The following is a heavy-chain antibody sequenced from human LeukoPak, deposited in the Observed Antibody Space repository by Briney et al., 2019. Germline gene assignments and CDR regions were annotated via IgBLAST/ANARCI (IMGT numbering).Heavy chain of an antibody. D-gene: IGHD5-18*01. Sequence: GRSLRLSCAASGFTFSSYAMHWVRQAPGKGLEWVAVISYDGSNKYYADSVKGRFTISRDNSKNTLYLQMNSLRAEDTAVYYCARDLGPVDTAMVPDYWGQGTLVTVSS. CDR1: GFTFSSYA. CDR2: ISYDGSNK. V-gene: IGHV3-30*04. J-gene: IGHJ4*02. CDR3: ARDLGPVDTAMVPDY.